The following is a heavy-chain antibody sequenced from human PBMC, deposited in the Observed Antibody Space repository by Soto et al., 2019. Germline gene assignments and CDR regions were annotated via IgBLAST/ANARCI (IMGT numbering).Heavy chain of an antibody. J-gene: IGHJ4*01. D-gene: IGHD6-19*01. V-gene: IGHV3-23*01. Sequence: EVQVLESGGGLVQPGGSLRLSCAASGFSFSHYAMNWVRQAPGKGLEWVSSIDYSGVNTRYADSVKGRFTTSRDNSKNTLFLKMNSLRGDDTAVYYCSADSSGGEFDCWGHGTLVTVSS. CDR1: GFSFSHYA. CDR3: SADSSGGEFDC. CDR2: IDYSGVNT.